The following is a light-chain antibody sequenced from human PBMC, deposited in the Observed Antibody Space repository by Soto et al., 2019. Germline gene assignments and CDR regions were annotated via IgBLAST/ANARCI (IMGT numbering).Light chain of an antibody. Sequence: DIVMTQSPLSLPVTPGEPASISCRSSQSLLHSNGNNYLDWYLQKPGQSPQLLIYLASSRASGVPDRFSGSGSGTEFTLAISGLQSDDFATYSCQQYNTYWKFGPGTKADI. J-gene: IGKJ1*01. CDR1: QSLLHSNGNNY. V-gene: IGKV2-28*01. CDR2: LAS. CDR3: QQYNTYWK.